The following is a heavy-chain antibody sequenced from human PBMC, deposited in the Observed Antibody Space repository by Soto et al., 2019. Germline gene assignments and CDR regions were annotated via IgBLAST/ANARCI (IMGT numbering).Heavy chain of an antibody. CDR3: ARDCGGSGSYYAPDAFDI. J-gene: IGHJ3*02. D-gene: IGHD3-10*01. V-gene: IGHV1-2*02. CDR1: GYTFTGYY. Sequence: ALVKVSCKASGYTFTGYYMHWVRQAPGQGLEWMGWINPNSGGTNYAQKFQGRVTMTRDTSISTAYMELSRLRSDDTAVYYCARDCGGSGSYYAPDAFDIWGQGTMVTVSS. CDR2: INPNSGGT.